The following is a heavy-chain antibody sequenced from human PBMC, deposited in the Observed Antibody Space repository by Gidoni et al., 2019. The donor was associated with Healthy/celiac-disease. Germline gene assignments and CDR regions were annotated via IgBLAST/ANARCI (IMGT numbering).Heavy chain of an antibody. V-gene: IGHV3-48*03. Sequence: ISSSGSTIYYADSVKGRFTISRDNAKNSLYLQMNSLTAEDTAVYYCARDFVGAMDYWGQGTLVTVSS. CDR3: ARDFVGAMDY. J-gene: IGHJ4*02. CDR2: ISSSGSTI. D-gene: IGHD1-26*01.